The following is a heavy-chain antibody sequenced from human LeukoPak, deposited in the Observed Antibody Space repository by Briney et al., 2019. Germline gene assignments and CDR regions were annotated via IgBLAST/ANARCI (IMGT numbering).Heavy chain of an antibody. CDR2: INSDGSST. CDR1: GFTFSSYW. Sequence: GGSLRLSCAASGFTFSSYWMHWVRQAPGKGLVWVSRINSDGSSTSYADSVKGRFTISRDNAKNTLYPQMNSLRAEDTAVYYCAALNYDYVWGSYRFDPWGQGTLVTVSS. CDR3: AALNYDYVWGSYRFDP. D-gene: IGHD3-16*02. V-gene: IGHV3-74*01. J-gene: IGHJ5*02.